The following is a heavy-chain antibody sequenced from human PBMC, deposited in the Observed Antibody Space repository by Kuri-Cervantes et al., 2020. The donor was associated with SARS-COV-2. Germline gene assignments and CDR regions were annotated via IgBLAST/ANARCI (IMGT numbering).Heavy chain of an antibody. D-gene: IGHD3-22*01. CDR2: ISYDGSNK. CDR1: GFTFSSYA. Sequence: GESLKISCAASGFTFSSYAMHRVRQAPGKGLEWVAVISYDGSNKYYADSVKGRFTISRDNSKNTLYLQMNSLRAEDTAVYYCAKDLGGYVGYWGQGTLVTVSS. CDR3: AKDLGGYVGY. V-gene: IGHV3-30*04. J-gene: IGHJ4*02.